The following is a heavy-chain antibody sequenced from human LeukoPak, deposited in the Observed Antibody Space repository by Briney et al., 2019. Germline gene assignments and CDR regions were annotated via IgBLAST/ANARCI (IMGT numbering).Heavy chain of an antibody. V-gene: IGHV3-33*01. D-gene: IGHD5-18*01. J-gene: IGHJ4*02. CDR1: GFIFSNSG. CDR3: ARDSRRYSYGPFDY. CDR2: VWFDGSKR. Sequence: GGSLRLSCTVSGFIFSNSGMHWVRRAPGKGLEWVAVVWFDGSKRYYADSVKGRFTISRDNSKNTLHLQMDSLRVEGTAVYFCARDSRRYSYGPFDYWGQGTLVTVSS.